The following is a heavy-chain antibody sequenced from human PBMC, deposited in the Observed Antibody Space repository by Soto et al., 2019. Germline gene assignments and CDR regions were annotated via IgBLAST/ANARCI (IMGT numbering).Heavy chain of an antibody. V-gene: IGHV4-59*01. J-gene: IGHJ4*02. CDR1: GGSIXSXY. Sequence: QVQLQESGPGLVKPSETLSLTCTVSGGSIXSXYXXXIRQPPGKGLEWIGYIYYSGSTNYNPSLXXXXTXXXXXXXXXXXXXXXXXXXXXXXXXYCAXRYXGNFDYWGQGTLVTVSS. D-gene: IGHD1-26*01. CDR2: IYYSGST. CDR3: AXRYXGNFDY.